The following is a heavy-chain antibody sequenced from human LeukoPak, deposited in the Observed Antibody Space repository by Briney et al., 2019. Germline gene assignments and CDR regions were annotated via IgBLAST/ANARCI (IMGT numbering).Heavy chain of an antibody. Sequence: SVKVSCKASGFTFTSSAMQWVRQARGQRLEWIGWIVVGSGNTNYAQKFQERVTITRDMSTSTAYMELSSLRSEDTAVYHCAKSEMYCNGGICYPYYYMDVWGKGTTVTVSS. D-gene: IGHD2-15*01. CDR3: AKSEMYCNGGICYPYYYMDV. CDR2: IVVGSGNT. V-gene: IGHV1-58*02. J-gene: IGHJ6*03. CDR1: GFTFTSSA.